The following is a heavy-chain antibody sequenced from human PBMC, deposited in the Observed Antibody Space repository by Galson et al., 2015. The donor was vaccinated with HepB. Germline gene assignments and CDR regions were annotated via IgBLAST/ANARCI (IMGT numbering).Heavy chain of an antibody. CDR1: GYTFTSYG. D-gene: IGHD5-12*01. CDR3: ARGKHSDYDSGPFDY. CDR2: ISAYNGNT. Sequence: VKVSCKASGYTFTSYGISWVRQAPGQGLEWMGWISAYNGNTNYAQKLQGRVTMTTDTSTSTAYMELRSLRSGDTAVYYCARGKHSDYDSGPFDYWGQGTLVTVSS. J-gene: IGHJ4*02. V-gene: IGHV1-18*01.